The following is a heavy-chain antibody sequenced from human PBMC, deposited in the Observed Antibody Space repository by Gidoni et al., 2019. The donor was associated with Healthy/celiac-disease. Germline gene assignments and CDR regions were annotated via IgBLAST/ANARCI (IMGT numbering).Heavy chain of an antibody. CDR1: GFTFSSYG. J-gene: IGHJ4*02. CDR2: ISYDGSKK. D-gene: IGHD3-10*01. Sequence: QVQLVESGGGVVQPGRSLTLSCAASGFTFSSYGMHWVRQAPGKGLEWVAVISYDGSKKYYADSVKGRFTISRDNSKNTLYLQMNSLRAEDTAVYYCAKVYIRLTMVRGGSYFDYWGQGTLVTVSS. CDR3: AKVYIRLTMVRGGSYFDY. V-gene: IGHV3-30*18.